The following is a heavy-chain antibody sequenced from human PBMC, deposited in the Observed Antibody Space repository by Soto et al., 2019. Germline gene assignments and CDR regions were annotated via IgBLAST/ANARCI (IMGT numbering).Heavy chain of an antibody. CDR2: IYYSGST. CDR3: ARLTVYYDILTGYYVPAYYVDY. V-gene: IGHV4-39*01. Sequence: LSLTCTVSGGSISSSSYYWGWIRQPPGKGLEWIGSIYYSGSTYYNPSLKSRVTISVDTSKNQFSLKLSSVTAADTAVYYCARLTVYYDILTGYYVPAYYVDYGGQGTLVTVSS. J-gene: IGHJ4*02. CDR1: GGSISSSSYY. D-gene: IGHD3-9*01.